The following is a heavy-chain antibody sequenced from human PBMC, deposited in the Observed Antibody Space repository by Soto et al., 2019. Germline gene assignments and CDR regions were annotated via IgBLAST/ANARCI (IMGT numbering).Heavy chain of an antibody. D-gene: IGHD2-15*01. J-gene: IGHJ4*02. CDR3: AGSLVVAAIRGY. CDR1: GFTFSSYG. Sequence: PGGSLRLSCAASGFTFSSYGMHWVRQAPGKGLEWVAVIWYDGSNKYYADSVKGRFTISRDNSKNTLYLQMNSLRAEDTAVYYCAGSLVVAAIRGYWGQGTPVTVSS. CDR2: IWYDGSNK. V-gene: IGHV3-33*01.